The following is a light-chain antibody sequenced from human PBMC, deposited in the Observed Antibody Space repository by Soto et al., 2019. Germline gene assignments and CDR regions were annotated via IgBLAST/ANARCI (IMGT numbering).Light chain of an antibody. CDR1: QRVDIY. CDR3: QQRSNLRPN. Sequence: IVLTQSPATLSLSPGERATLSCRASQRVDIYLAWYRQIPGQAPRLLIYDTSNMATGIPDRFSGGGSGTDFTLTISSLEPGDFEISYCQQRSNLRPNFGKGTRLEIK. CDR2: DTS. V-gene: IGKV3-11*01. J-gene: IGKJ5*01.